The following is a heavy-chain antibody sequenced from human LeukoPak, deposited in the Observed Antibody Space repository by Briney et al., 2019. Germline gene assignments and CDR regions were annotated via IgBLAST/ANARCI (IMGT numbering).Heavy chain of an antibody. CDR3: ASSKPGYSSGLVGY. CDR1: GDSISNYY. Sequence: SETLSLTCTVSGDSISNYYWSWIRQPPGKGLEWLGHISYIGSTNYNPSLNSRVTISVDTSKNQLSLRLSSVTAADTAVYFCASSKPGYSSGLVGYWGQGTLVTVSS. CDR2: ISYIGST. D-gene: IGHD6-19*01. J-gene: IGHJ4*02. V-gene: IGHV4-59*01.